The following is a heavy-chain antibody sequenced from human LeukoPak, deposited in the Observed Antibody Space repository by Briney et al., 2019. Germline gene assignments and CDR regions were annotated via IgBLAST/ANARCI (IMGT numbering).Heavy chain of an antibody. CDR1: GFTFSDYY. CDR3: ARDTDTAMIYFQH. J-gene: IGHJ1*01. D-gene: IGHD5-18*01. Sequence: GGSLRLSCAASGFTFSDYYMSWIRQAPGKGLGWVSYISSSGSTIYYADSVKGRFTISRDNAKNSLYLQMNSLRVEDTAVYYCARDTDTAMIYFQHWGQGTLVTVSS. V-gene: IGHV3-11*01. CDR2: ISSSGSTI.